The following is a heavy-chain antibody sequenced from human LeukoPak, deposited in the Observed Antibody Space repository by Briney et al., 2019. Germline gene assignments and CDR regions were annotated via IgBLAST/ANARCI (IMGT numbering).Heavy chain of an antibody. J-gene: IGHJ4*02. CDR2: INHSGST. Sequence: SETLSLTCAVYGGSSSGYYWSWIRRPPGKGLEWIGEINHSGSTNYNPSPKSRVTISVDTSKNQFSLKLSSVTAADTAVYYCAREYCSGGSCYPIFDYWGQGTLVTVSS. CDR3: AREYCSGGSCYPIFDY. V-gene: IGHV4-34*01. CDR1: GGSSSGYY. D-gene: IGHD2-15*01.